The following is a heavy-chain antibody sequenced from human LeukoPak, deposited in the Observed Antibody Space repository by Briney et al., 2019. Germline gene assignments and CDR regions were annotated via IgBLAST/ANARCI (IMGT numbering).Heavy chain of an antibody. CDR3: AAPRTYYYDSSGYFDY. CDR2: IIPIFGTA. V-gene: IGHV1-69*01. Sequence: SVKVSCKASGGTFSTYAISWVRQAPGQGLEWMGGIIPIFGTANYAQKFQGRVTITADESTSTAYMELSSLRSEDTAVYYCAAPRTYYYDSSGYFDYWGQGTLVTVSS. J-gene: IGHJ4*02. CDR1: GGTFSTYA. D-gene: IGHD3-22*01.